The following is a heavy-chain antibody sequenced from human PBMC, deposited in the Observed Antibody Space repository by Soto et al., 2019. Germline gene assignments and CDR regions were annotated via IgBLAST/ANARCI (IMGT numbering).Heavy chain of an antibody. V-gene: IGHV3-30*18. J-gene: IGHJ4*02. CDR2: ISYDGSNK. Sequence: GGSLRLSCAASGFTFSSYGMHWVRQAPGKGLEWVAVISYDGSNKYYADSVKGRFTISRDNSKNTLYLQMNSLRAEDTAVYYCAKDFFGDYYDSSGFDYWGQGTLVTVSS. CDR3: AKDFFGDYYDSSGFDY. CDR1: GFTFSSYG. D-gene: IGHD3-22*01.